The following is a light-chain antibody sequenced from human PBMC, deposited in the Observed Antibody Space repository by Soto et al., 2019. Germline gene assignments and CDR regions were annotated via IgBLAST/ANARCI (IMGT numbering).Light chain of an antibody. V-gene: IGKV3-15*01. CDR1: QGIGVT. Sequence: EIVMTQSPATLSVSPGEGVTLSSRASQGIGVTLAWYQQKPGQTPRLLIYDTSIRATGVPARFSGSRSGAEFTLTISSLQSEDFAVYYCQHYVTWPLTFGGGTKVDIK. CDR3: QHYVTWPLT. CDR2: DTS. J-gene: IGKJ4*01.